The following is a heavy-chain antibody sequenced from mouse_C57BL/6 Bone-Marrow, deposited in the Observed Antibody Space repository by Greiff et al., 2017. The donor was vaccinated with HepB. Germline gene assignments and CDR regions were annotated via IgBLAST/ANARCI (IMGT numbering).Heavy chain of an antibody. D-gene: IGHD1-1*01. CDR2: IDPSDSYT. CDR3: ARGLLLSYAMDY. V-gene: IGHV1-69*01. J-gene: IGHJ4*01. Sequence: VQLQQPGAELVMPGASVKLSCKASGYTFTSYWMHWVKQRPGQGLEWIGEIDPSDSYTNYNQKFKGKSTLTVDKSSSTAYMQLSSLTSEDSAVYYCARGLLLSYAMDYWGQGTSVTVSS. CDR1: GYTFTSYW.